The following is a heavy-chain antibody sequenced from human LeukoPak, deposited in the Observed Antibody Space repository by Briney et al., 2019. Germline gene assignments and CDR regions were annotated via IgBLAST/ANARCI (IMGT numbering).Heavy chain of an antibody. V-gene: IGHV3-30*02. D-gene: IGHD3-10*01. CDR1: GFTFSSCG. Sequence: GGSLRLSCAASGFTFSSCGMHWVRQAPGKGLEWVAFIRSDGSVEYYADSVKGRFTISRDNTKNSLYLQMNSLRAGDTALYYCAKGPEYYYGSGSYYPFDYWGQGTLVTVSS. CDR2: IRSDGSVE. CDR3: AKGPEYYYGSGSYYPFDY. J-gene: IGHJ4*02.